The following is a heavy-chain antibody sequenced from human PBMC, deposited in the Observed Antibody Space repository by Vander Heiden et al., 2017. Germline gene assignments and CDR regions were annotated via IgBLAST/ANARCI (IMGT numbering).Heavy chain of an antibody. CDR2: IWHDGINQ. J-gene: IGHJ3*01. CDR3: ARDSAAAATYDAFDV. V-gene: IGHV3-33*01. Sequence: QVQLVESGGGVVQPGRSRRLYCAASGFTFSSYGMHWGRQAPGKGLECVAVIWHDGINQYYADSVKGRFTISRDNSKSTLFLQMNSLRDEDAAVYYCARDSAAAATYDAFDVWGQGTLVTVSS. D-gene: IGHD6-13*01. CDR1: GFTFSSYG.